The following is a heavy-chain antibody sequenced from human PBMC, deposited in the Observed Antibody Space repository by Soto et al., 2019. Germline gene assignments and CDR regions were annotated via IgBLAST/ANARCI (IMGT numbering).Heavy chain of an antibody. CDR3: ARDYNDFWSGHSDY. D-gene: IGHD3-3*01. Sequence: SLRLSCAASGFTFSDYSMNWVRQAPGRGLEWVSYISSSSFTIHYADSVEGRFAISRDNAKNSLYLQMNSLRAEDTAVYYCARDYNDFWSGHSDYWGQGALVTVSS. CDR1: GFTFSDYS. J-gene: IGHJ4*02. CDR2: ISSSSFTI. V-gene: IGHV3-48*01.